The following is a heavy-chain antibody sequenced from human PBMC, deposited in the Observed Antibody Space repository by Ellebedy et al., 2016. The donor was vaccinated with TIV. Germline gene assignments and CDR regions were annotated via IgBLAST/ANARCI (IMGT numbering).Heavy chain of an antibody. CDR2: IHPGDSDT. D-gene: IGHD5-24*01. J-gene: IGHJ5*02. V-gene: IGHV5-51*01. Sequence: PGGSLRLSCKASGYSFTNFCTGWVRQLPGNGLEWMGIIHPGDSDTSYSPSFQGQVTISADKSISTAYLQWSSLKASDTAMYDCARHREMATYPGFDPWGQGTLVTVSS. CDR3: ARHREMATYPGFDP. CDR1: GYSFTNFC.